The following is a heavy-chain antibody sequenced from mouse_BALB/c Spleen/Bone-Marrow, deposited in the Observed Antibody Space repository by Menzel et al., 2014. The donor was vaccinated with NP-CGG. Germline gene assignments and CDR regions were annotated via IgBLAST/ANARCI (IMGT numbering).Heavy chain of an antibody. D-gene: IGHD4-1*01. V-gene: IGHV5-17*02. CDR1: GFTFSSFG. CDR3: TRGGNWDDFDY. Sequence: EVKLMESGGGLVQPGGSRKLSCAASGFTFSSFGMHWVRQAPEKGLEWVAYISSGSSIIYYADTVNGRLTISRDDPKNTLFLQMTSLRSEDTAMYYCTRGGNWDDFDYWGQGTTLTVSS. J-gene: IGHJ2*01. CDR2: ISSGSSII.